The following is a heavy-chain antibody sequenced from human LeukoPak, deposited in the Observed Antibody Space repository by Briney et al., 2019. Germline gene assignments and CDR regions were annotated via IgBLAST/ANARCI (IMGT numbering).Heavy chain of an antibody. CDR3: ARAVLEDGAVAGTGTFDY. V-gene: IGHV4-59*06. D-gene: IGHD6-19*01. J-gene: IGHJ4*02. CDR2: IYYSGST. Sequence: SETLSLTCTVSGGSISSYYWSWIRQHPGKGLEWIGYIYYSGSTYYNPSLKSRVTISVDTSKNQFSLRLSSVTAADTAVYYCARAVLEDGAVAGTGTFDYWGQGTLVTVSS. CDR1: GGSISSYY.